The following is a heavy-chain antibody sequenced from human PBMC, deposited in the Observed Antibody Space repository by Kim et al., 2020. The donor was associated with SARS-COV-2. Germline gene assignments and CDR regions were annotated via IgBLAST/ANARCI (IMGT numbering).Heavy chain of an antibody. CDR2: K. D-gene: IGHD5-12*01. J-gene: IGHJ4*02. V-gene: IGHV3-33*01. Sequence: KYYADSVKGRFTSSRDNSKNPLYLQMNSLRAEDTAVYYCARSRGLRGIDYWGQGTLVTVSS. CDR3: ARSRGLRGIDY.